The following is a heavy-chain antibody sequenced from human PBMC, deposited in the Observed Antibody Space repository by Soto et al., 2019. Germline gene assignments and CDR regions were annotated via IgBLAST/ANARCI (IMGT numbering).Heavy chain of an antibody. J-gene: IGHJ4*02. V-gene: IGHV5-10-1*03. CDR1: GYNFTRHW. D-gene: IGHD5-18*01. CDR2: IDPSDSYT. CDR3: ARRAGYSAVFDS. Sequence: EVQLVQSGAEMKKPGESLRISCTGSGYNFTRHWISWVRQMPGSGLEWMGRIDPSDSYTNYSPSFRGHVAISADKSTTTAYLQWSSLKASDTAIYYCARRAGYSAVFDSWGQGTLVTVSS.